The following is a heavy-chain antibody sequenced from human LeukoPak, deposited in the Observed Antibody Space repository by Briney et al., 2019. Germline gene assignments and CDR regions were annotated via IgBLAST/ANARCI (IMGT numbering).Heavy chain of an antibody. Sequence: GGSLRLPCAASGFTFSSYSMNCVRQAPGKARVCILYIRSTYTIDYTDSVKRRFTISRDNAKNSLYLQMNSLRADDTAVYYCARGLYRYSSGWEPRYENFDYWGQGTLVTVSS. CDR2: IRSTYTI. CDR3: ARGLYRYSSGWEPRYENFDY. V-gene: IGHV3-48*01. D-gene: IGHD6-19*01. CDR1: GFTFSSYS. J-gene: IGHJ4*02.